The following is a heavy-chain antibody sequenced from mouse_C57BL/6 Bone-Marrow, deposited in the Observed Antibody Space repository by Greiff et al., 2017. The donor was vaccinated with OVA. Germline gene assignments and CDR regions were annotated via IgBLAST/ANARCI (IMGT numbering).Heavy chain of an antibody. V-gene: IGHV1-82*01. CDR2: IYPGDGDT. D-gene: IGHD1-1*01. CDR3: ARGAYGSSFYYAMDY. Sequence: QVQLKESGPELVKPGASVKISCKASGYAFSSSWMNWVKQRPGKGLEWIGRIYPGDGDTNYNGKFKGKATLTADKSSSTAYMQLSSLTSEDSAVYFWARGAYGSSFYYAMDYWGQGTSVTVSS. J-gene: IGHJ4*01. CDR1: GYAFSSSW.